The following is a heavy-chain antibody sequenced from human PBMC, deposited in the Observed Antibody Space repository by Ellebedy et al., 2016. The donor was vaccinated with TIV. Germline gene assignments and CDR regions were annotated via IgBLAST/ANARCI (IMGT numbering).Heavy chain of an antibody. D-gene: IGHD3-10*01. J-gene: IGHJ1*01. V-gene: IGHV3-11*01. CDR3: ARGSRYYGPLSP. Sequence: GGSLRLSCAASGFTFSDYYMSWIRQAPGKGLEWVSYISSTGSTISYADSVEGRFTISRDNAKNSLYLQMNSLRAEDTAVFYCARGSRYYGPLSPWGQGTLVTVSS. CDR2: ISSTGSTI. CDR1: GFTFSDYY.